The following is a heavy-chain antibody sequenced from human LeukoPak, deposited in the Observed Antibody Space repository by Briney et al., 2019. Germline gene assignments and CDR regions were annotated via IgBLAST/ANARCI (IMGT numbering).Heavy chain of an antibody. CDR2: IKQDGSEK. D-gene: IGHD2-2*01. CDR1: GFTFSSYW. V-gene: IGHV3-7*01. CDR3: ARDIVVVPGAPYYYYGMDV. J-gene: IGHJ6*02. Sequence: GGSLRLSCAASGFTFSSYWMSWVRQAPGKGLEWVANIKQDGSEKYYVDSMKGRFTISRDNAKNSLFLQMNSLRAEDTAVYYCARDIVVVPGAPYYYYGMDVWGQGTLVTVSS.